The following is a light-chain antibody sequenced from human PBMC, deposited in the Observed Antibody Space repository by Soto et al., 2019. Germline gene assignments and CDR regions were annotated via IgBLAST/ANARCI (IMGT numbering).Light chain of an antibody. V-gene: IGLV2-23*01. Sequence: QSALIQPASVSGSPGQSITISCTGTSSDVGSYNLVSWYQQHPGKAPKLMIYEGSKRPSGVSNRFSGSKSGNTASLTISGLQAEDEADYYCCSYAGSSISFGGGTKLTV. J-gene: IGLJ2*01. CDR1: SSDVGSYNL. CDR2: EGS. CDR3: CSYAGSSIS.